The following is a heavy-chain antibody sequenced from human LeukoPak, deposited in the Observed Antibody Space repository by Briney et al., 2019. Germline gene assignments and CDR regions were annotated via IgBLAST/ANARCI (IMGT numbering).Heavy chain of an antibody. V-gene: IGHV3-30-3*01. Sequence: PGGSLRLSCAASGFTFSSYAMHWVRQAPGKGLEWVAVISYDGSNKYYADSVKGRFTISRDNSKNTLYLQMNSLRAADTAVYYCAREISVVVINPLDYWGQGTLVTVSS. D-gene: IGHD3-22*01. CDR2: ISYDGSNK. CDR1: GFTFSSYA. J-gene: IGHJ4*02. CDR3: AREISVVVINPLDY.